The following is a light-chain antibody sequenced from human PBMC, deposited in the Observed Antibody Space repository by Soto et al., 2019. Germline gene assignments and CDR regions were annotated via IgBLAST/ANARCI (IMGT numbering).Light chain of an antibody. J-gene: IGLJ1*01. CDR1: SSDVGSYKF. CDR3: SSYTTSSNYV. Sequence: QCALAQPGSVYGSPGQSITISCTGTSSDVGSYKFVSWYQQLPGKAPKLMIYEVSNRPSGVSNRFSGSKSGNTASLTISGLQAEDEADYYCSSYTTSSNYVFGSGTKGTVL. V-gene: IGLV2-14*01. CDR2: EVS.